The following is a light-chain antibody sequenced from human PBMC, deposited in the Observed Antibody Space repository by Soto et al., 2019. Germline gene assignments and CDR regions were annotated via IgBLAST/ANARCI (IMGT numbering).Light chain of an antibody. CDR1: SSNIGAGSD. CDR3: HSYDSSLSGLYV. V-gene: IGLV1-40*01. CDR2: GNT. J-gene: IGLJ1*01. Sequence: QSALAQRPSRSGAPGQRVTISCTGSSSNIGAGSDVHWYHQLPGTAPKLLIYGNTNRPSGVPDRFSGSKSGTSASLAIAGLQTEDEGDYSSHSYDSSLSGLYVFGAGTKVTGL.